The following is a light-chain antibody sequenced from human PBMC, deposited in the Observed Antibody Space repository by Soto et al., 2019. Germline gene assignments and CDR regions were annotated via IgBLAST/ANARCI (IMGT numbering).Light chain of an antibody. CDR2: GAS. CDR1: QDISTY. J-gene: IGKJ5*01. CDR3: QHFTLYAAP. Sequence: RLTQSPSSLSASVGDTVTISCRASQDISTYLAWYQHKPGKAPTLLIFGASSLHNGVPPRFAGSGSGSEFPLTISRLQPDDFATYYCQHFTLYAAPLGQGTRV. V-gene: IGKV1-5*01.